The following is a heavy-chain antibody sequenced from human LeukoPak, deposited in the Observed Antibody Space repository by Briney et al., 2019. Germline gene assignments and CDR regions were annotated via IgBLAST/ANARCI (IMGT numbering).Heavy chain of an antibody. CDR3: ARVSRVERRSVDY. CDR1: GGSFSGYY. D-gene: IGHD1-1*01. CDR2: INHSGST. Sequence: SETLSLTCAVYGGSFSGYYWSWIRQPPGKGLEWIGEINHSGSTNYNPSLKSRVTISVDTSKNQFSLKLSSVTAADTAVYYCARVSRVERRSVDYWGQGTLVTASS. V-gene: IGHV4-34*01. J-gene: IGHJ4*02.